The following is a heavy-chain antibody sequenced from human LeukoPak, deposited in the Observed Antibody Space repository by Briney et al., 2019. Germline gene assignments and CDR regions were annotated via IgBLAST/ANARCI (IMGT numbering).Heavy chain of an antibody. Sequence: KPSETLSLTCTVSGYSISSGYYWGWIRQPPGKGLEWIGSIYHSGSTYYNPSLKSRVTISVDTSKNQFSLKLSSVTAADTAVYYCARRATVDPLDYWGQGTLVTVSS. D-gene: IGHD4-17*01. V-gene: IGHV4-38-2*02. J-gene: IGHJ4*02. CDR2: IYHSGST. CDR1: GYSISSGYY. CDR3: ARRATVDPLDY.